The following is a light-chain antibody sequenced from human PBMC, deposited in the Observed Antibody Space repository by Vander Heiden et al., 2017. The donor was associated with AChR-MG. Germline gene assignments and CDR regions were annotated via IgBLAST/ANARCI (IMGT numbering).Light chain of an antibody. CDR3: KSRDSSGNLLV. CDR1: SRRTYS. J-gene: IGLJ1*01. V-gene: IGLV3-19*01. Sequence: SSELTQDPDVSVALGQTVRITCQGDSRRTYSGRRYQQKPGQAPVLVIYPKNNRPSGIPDRFSGSSSGNIASLTITGAQAEDEADYYCKSRDSSGNLLVFGTGTKVTVL. CDR2: PKN.